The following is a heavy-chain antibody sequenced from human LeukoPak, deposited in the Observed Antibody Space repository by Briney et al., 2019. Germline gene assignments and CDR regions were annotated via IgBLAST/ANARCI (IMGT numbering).Heavy chain of an antibody. CDR1: GFTFADYG. V-gene: IGHV3-20*04. J-gene: IGHJ4*02. CDR3: ARDLSSNWSNLGY. D-gene: IGHD1-20*01. Sequence: GGSLRLSCEDSGFTFADYGLSWVRQASGKGPQWVGGINWSGDNTFYADSVKGRFTISRDNTKKTLYLQMDKLRGDDTGTYYCARDLSSNWSNLGYWGQGTLVTVSS. CDR2: INWSGDNT.